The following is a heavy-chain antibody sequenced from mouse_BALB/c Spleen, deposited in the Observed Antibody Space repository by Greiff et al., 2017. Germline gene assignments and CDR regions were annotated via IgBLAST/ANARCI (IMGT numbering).Heavy chain of an antibody. D-gene: IGHD1-1*01. CDR1: GYTFTSYW. V-gene: IGHV1-7*01. CDR2: INPSTGYT. CDR3: ARGHYGSSTGFAY. Sequence: QVQLQQSGAELAKPGASVKMSCKASGYTFTSYWMHWVKQRPGQGLEWIGYINPSTGYTEYNQKFKDKATLTADKSSSTAYMQLSSLTSEDSAVYYCARGHYGSSTGFAYWGQGTLVTVSA. J-gene: IGHJ3*01.